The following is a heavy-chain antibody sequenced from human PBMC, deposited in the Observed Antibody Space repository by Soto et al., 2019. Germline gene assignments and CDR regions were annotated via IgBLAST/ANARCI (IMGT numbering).Heavy chain of an antibody. CDR2: TYHSGTI. D-gene: IGHD6-13*01. J-gene: IGHJ2*01. CDR1: GGSIVIDNW. V-gene: IGHV4-4*02. Sequence: QVQLQESGPGLVKPSGTLSLTCAVSGGSIVIDNWWSWVRQPPGKGLEYIGETYHSGTINYNPSLKSRVTISVDKSKNQFSLTLTSVTAADTAVYYCARRRPGIDWYFELWGRGILVTVSS. CDR3: ARRRPGIDWYFEL.